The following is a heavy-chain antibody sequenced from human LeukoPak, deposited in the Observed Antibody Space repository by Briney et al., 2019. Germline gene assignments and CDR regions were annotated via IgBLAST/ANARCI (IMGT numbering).Heavy chain of an antibody. CDR3: ARAVFRCSGGSCYGGWFDP. V-gene: IGHV4-34*01. D-gene: IGHD2-15*01. J-gene: IGHJ5*02. CDR1: GGSFSGYY. CDR2: INHSGST. Sequence: SETLSLTCAVYGGSFSGYYWSWIRQPPGKGLEWIGEINHSGSTNYNPSLKSRVTISVDTSKNQFSLKLSSVTAADTAVYYCARAVFRCSGGSCYGGWFDPWGQGTLVTVSP.